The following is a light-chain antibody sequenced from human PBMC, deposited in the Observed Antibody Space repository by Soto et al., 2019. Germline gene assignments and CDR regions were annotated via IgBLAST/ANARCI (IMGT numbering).Light chain of an antibody. Sequence: DIQLTQSPSFLSASVGDRVTITCRASQGISSYLAWYQQKPGKAPKLLIYAASTLQSGVPSRFSGSGSGTESTLTISSLQPEDFATYYYQQLNSYPFTFGGGTKVEIK. CDR1: QGISSY. CDR2: AAS. J-gene: IGKJ4*01. CDR3: QQLNSYPFT. V-gene: IGKV1-9*01.